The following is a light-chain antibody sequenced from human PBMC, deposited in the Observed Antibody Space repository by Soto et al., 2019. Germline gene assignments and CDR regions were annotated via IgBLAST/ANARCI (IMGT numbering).Light chain of an antibody. CDR2: EVS. V-gene: IGLV2-14*01. Sequence: QSVLTQPASVSGSPGQSITISCTGTSSDVGGYNYVSWYQQHPGKAPKLMIYEVSNRPSGASDRFPGSRSGNTASLTISGLQAEDESDYYCISYTSSSTWVFGGGTKVTVL. CDR1: SSDVGGYNY. CDR3: ISYTSSSTWV. J-gene: IGLJ3*02.